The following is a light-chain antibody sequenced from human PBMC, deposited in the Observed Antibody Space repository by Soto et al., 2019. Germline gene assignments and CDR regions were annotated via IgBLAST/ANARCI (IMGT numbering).Light chain of an antibody. CDR1: QSISSW. CDR3: QQYNSYSFT. CDR2: KAS. Sequence: DLQMTQSPSTLSASVGDRVTITCRASQSISSWLAWYQQKPGKAPKLLIYKASSLENGDPSRFSGSGSGTEFTLTISILQPDGFAPYYCQQYNSYSFTFGPGTKVHIK. J-gene: IGKJ3*01. V-gene: IGKV1-5*03.